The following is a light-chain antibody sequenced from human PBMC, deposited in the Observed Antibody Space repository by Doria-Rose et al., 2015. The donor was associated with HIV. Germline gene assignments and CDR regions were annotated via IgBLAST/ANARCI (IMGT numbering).Light chain of an antibody. CDR1: QSFSSTY. J-gene: IGKJ1*01. Sequence: TQSPGTLSLSPGERATLSCRASQSFSSTYLAWYQQKPGQAPSLLIYDGSTRSTGIPDRFSADGSVTDFTLTINRLEPEDFALYYCHQYGTSWTFGQGTKVEI. V-gene: IGKV3-20*01. CDR3: HQYGTSWT. CDR2: DGS.